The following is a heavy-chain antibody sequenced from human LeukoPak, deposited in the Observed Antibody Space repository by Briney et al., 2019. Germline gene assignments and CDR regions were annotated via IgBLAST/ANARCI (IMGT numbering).Heavy chain of an antibody. J-gene: IGHJ4*02. V-gene: IGHV4-4*02. D-gene: IGHD5-24*01. CDR1: GGSISSSNW. CDR2: IYHSGST. CDR3: ARVGEMATMPMDY. Sequence: PSETLSLTCAVSGGSISSSNWWSWVRQPPGKGLEWIGEIYHSGSTNYNPSLKSRVTISVDKSKNQLSLRLSSVTAADTAMYYCARVGEMATMPMDYWGQGTLVTVSS.